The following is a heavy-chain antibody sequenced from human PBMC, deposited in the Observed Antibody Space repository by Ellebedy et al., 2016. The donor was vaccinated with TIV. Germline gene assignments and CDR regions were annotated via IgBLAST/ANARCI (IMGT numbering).Heavy chain of an antibody. V-gene: IGHV1-46*01. D-gene: IGHD1-26*01. CDR2: INPSGGST. CDR3: ARTLGRVGAFDI. CDR1: GYTFTSYY. Sequence: ASVKVSXXASGYTFTSYYMHWVRQAPGQGLEWMGIINPSGGSTSYAQKFQGRVTMTRDTSTSTVYMELSSLRSEDTAVYYCARTLGRVGAFDIWGQGTMVTVSS. J-gene: IGHJ3*02.